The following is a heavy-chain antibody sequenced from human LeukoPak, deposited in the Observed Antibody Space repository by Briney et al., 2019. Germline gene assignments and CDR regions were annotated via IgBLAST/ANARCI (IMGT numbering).Heavy chain of an antibody. Sequence: ASVKVSCKASGYTFTGYYMHWVRQAPGQGLEWMGWINPNTGGTNYAQKFQGRVNMTRDTSISTAHMELSRLRSDDTAVYYCASEDRYSSGWYRFGFDYWGQGTLVTVSS. CDR2: INPNTGGT. CDR3: ASEDRYSSGWYRFGFDY. V-gene: IGHV1-2*02. J-gene: IGHJ4*02. D-gene: IGHD6-19*01. CDR1: GYTFTGYY.